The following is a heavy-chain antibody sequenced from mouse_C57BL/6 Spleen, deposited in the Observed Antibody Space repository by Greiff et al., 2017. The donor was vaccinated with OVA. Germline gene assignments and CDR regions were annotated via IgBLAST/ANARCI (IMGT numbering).Heavy chain of an antibody. Sequence: VQLQQSGPVLVKPGASVKMSCKASGYTFTDYYMNWVKQSHGKSLEWIGVINPYNGGTSYNQKFKGKATLTVDKSSSTAYMELNSLTSEDSAVYYCARFQDYYGSSYPYYYAMDYWGQGTSVTVSS. V-gene: IGHV1-19*01. CDR3: ARFQDYYGSSYPYYYAMDY. CDR2: INPYNGGT. CDR1: GYTFTDYY. D-gene: IGHD1-1*01. J-gene: IGHJ4*01.